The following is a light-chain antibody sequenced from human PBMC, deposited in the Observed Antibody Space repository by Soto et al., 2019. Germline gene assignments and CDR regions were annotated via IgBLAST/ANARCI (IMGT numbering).Light chain of an antibody. J-gene: IGKJ4*01. V-gene: IGKV1-8*01. CDR1: QGISSY. Sequence: AIRMTQSPSSLSASTGDRVTITCRASQGISSYLAWYQQKPGKAPELMIFAASSLQSGVPSRFSGSGSGTDFTLTISSLQPEDFATYYCQQSYSTPPTFGGGTKVEIK. CDR3: QQSYSTPPT. CDR2: AAS.